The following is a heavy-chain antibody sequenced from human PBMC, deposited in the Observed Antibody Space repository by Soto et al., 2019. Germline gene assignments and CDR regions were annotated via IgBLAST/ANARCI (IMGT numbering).Heavy chain of an antibody. CDR1: GFTFSSYS. CDR3: AREGQKYYYYGMDV. CDR2: ISSSSSTI. Sequence: GGSLRLSCAASGFTFSSYSMNWVRQAPGKGLEWVSYISSSSSTIYYADSVKGRFTISRDNAKNSLYLQMNSLRAEDTAVYYCAREGQKYYYYGMDVWGQGTTVTVSS. V-gene: IGHV3-48*01. J-gene: IGHJ6*02.